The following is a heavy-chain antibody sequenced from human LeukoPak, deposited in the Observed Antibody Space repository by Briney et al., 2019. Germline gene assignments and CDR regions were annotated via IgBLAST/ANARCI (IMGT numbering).Heavy chain of an antibody. V-gene: IGHV4-34*01. D-gene: IGHD2-15*01. CDR2: INHSGST. J-gene: IGHJ6*02. Sequence: PSETLSLTCAVYGGSFSGYYWSWIGQPPGKGLEWIGEINHSGSTNYNPSLKSRVTISVDTCKNQFSLKLSSVTAAVTAVYYCAGRGVLVVVAATGYYYGMDVWGQGTTVTVSS. CDR3: AGRGVLVVVAATGYYYGMDV. CDR1: GGSFSGYY.